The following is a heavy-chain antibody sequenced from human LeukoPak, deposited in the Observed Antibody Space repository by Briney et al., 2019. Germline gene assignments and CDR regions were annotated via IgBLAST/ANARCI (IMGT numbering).Heavy chain of an antibody. CDR3: ARETRDGYNFDVFDI. Sequence: ASVKVSCKVSGYTLTELSMHWVRQAPGKGLEWMGGFDPEDGETIYAQKFQGRVTVTRDTSTSTVYMELSSLRSEDTAVYYCARETRDGYNFDVFDIWGQGTIVTV. D-gene: IGHD5-24*01. V-gene: IGHV1-24*01. J-gene: IGHJ3*02. CDR1: GYTLTELS. CDR2: FDPEDGET.